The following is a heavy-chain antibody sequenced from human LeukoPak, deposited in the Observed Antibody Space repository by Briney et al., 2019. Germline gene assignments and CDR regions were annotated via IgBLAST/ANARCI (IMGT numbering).Heavy chain of an antibody. CDR3: ARDTPHCSSTSCPEYFQH. CDR1: GYTLTGYY. V-gene: IGHV1-2*02. D-gene: IGHD2-2*01. J-gene: IGHJ1*01. Sequence: ASVKVSCKASGYTLTGYYMHWVRQAPGQGLEWMGWINPNSGGTNYAQKFQGRVTMTRDTSISTAYMELSRLRSDDTAVYYCARDTPHCSSTSCPEYFQHWGQGTLVTVSS. CDR2: INPNSGGT.